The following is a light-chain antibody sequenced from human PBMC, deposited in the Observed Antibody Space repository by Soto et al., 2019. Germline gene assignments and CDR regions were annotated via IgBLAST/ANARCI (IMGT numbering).Light chain of an antibody. Sequence: EIVLTQSPGTLSVSPGERVTLACRASQSVSSRLFAWYQQKPGQTPRLLIYGASHRATGIPDRFSGSGSGTGYTLTINRVEAEDAAVYYCQQYESSPLSFGQGTRLQIK. V-gene: IGKV3-20*01. CDR2: GAS. CDR3: QQYESSPLS. J-gene: IGKJ5*01. CDR1: QSVSSRL.